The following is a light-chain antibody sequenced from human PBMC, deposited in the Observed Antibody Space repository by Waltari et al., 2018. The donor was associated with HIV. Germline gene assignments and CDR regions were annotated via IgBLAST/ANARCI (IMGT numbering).Light chain of an antibody. V-gene: IGLV7-46*01. CDR3: LVSYSGARV. Sequence: QAVVTQEPSLTVSPGGTVTRTCGSSTGAVPSGPYPYWFQQNPGQAPRTLIYDTNNKHPWTPARFSASLLGGKAALTLSGAQPEDEAEYYCLVSYSGARVFGGGTKLTVL. CDR1: TGAVPSGPY. CDR2: DTN. J-gene: IGLJ2*01.